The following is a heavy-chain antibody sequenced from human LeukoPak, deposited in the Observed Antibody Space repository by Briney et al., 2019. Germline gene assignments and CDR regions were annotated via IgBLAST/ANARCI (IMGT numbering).Heavy chain of an antibody. Sequence: SQTLSLTCAISGDSVSSNSAGWDGIRQSPSRGLKGLGRTYYRSKWYIDYAVSVKSRITINPDRSKNQLSLQLSSVTPEDTAVYYCARGSISSGGPIDYYYYMDVWGKGTTVTASS. CDR1: GDSVSSNSAG. V-gene: IGHV6-1*01. D-gene: IGHD6-6*01. J-gene: IGHJ6*03. CDR2: TYYRSKWYI. CDR3: ARGSISSGGPIDYYYYMDV.